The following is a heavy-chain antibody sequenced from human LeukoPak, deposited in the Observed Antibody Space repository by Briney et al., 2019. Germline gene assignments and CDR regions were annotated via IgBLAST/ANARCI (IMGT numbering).Heavy chain of an antibody. CDR1: GFTFSSYE. V-gene: IGHV3-48*03. D-gene: IGHD1-26*01. Sequence: PGGSLRLSCAASGFTFSSYEMNWVRQAPGKGLEWVSYISSSGSTIYYADSVKGRFTISRDNAKNSLYLQMNSLRAEDTAVYYCARGRVGALPFIYFDYWGQGTLVAVSS. CDR3: ARGRVGALPFIYFDY. CDR2: ISSSGSTI. J-gene: IGHJ4*02.